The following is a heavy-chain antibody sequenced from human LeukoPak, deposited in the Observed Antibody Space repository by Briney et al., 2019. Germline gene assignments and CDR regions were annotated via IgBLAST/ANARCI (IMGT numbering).Heavy chain of an antibody. CDR1: GYIFTGSY. CDR2: INPNSGGT. V-gene: IGHV1-2*06. J-gene: IGHJ4*02. Sequence: ASVKVSCKASGYIFTGSYMDWVRQAPGQGLEWMGRINPNSGGTNYVQKFQGRVTMTRDTSITTAYMELSRLRSDDTAVYYCASGYSSLSGFDYWGQGTLVTVSS. CDR3: ASGYSSLSGFDY. D-gene: IGHD6-6*01.